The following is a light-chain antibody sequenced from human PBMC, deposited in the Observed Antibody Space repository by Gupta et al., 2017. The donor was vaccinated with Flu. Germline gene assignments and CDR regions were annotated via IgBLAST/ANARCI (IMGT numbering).Light chain of an antibody. Sequence: DIQMTQSPSSLSASVGDSVTITCQASQDISNYLNWYQQKPGKAPKLLIYDASNLETGVPSRFSGSGSWTDFTFTISSLQPEDIATYYCQQYDNLPLTFGEGTKVEI. V-gene: IGKV1-33*01. CDR2: DAS. CDR3: QQYDNLPLT. J-gene: IGKJ4*01. CDR1: QDISNY.